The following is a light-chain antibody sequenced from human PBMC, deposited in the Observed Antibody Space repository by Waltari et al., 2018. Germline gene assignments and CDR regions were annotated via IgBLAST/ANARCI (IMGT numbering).Light chain of an antibody. Sequence: QSALTQPASVSGSPGQSITISCTGTSSDIGFYNYVSWYQQHPGKAPKLMIYDVSEPPSGVSHRFSGSKSGNTASLTISGLQAEDEADYYCNSYAGSSSWVFGGGTKLTVL. CDR2: DVS. CDR1: SSDIGFYNY. J-gene: IGLJ3*02. V-gene: IGLV2-14*03. CDR3: NSYAGSSSWV.